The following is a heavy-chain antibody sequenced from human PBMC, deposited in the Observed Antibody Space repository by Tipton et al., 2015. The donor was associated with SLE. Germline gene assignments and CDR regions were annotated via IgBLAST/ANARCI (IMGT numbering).Heavy chain of an antibody. CDR2: VSPSGDT. V-gene: IGHV4-38-2*02. CDR1: GYSISAGFY. Sequence: TLSLTCTVSGYSISAGFYWGWIRQPPGKGLDWIGHVSPSGDTNYNPSLESRVTISRDTPNNQFSLKLNSVTAADTAVYYCARAIRFFDPWGQGTLVTVSS. CDR3: ARAIRFFDP. J-gene: IGHJ5*02. D-gene: IGHD2-2*02.